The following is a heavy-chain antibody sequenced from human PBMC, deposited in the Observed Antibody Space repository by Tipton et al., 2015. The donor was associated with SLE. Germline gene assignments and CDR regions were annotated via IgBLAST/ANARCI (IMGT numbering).Heavy chain of an antibody. CDR3: ARRYRNPAPDSLDL. Sequence: GLVKPSETLSLTCTVSGFSISSGFNWSWIRQPPGKGLEWIAYISYSGSTNYNPSLKSRITISVDMSKNQFSLTLGSVTAADTAVYYCARRYRNPAPDSLDLWGLGTVVTVSS. CDR2: ISYSGST. CDR1: GFSISSGFN. V-gene: IGHV4-61*01. J-gene: IGHJ3*01. D-gene: IGHD1-14*01.